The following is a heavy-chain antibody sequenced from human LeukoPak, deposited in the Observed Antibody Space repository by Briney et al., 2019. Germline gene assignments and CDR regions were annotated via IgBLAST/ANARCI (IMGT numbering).Heavy chain of an antibody. D-gene: IGHD3-22*01. Sequence: PSETLSLICTVSGDSISSYNYFWGWIRQPPGKGLEWVGSIYYRGNTYYNPSLKSRVILSADTSKNQFSLKVTSVTAADTAVYYCARASSGYYWDFDYWGQGALVTVSS. CDR2: IYYRGNT. V-gene: IGHV4-39*01. CDR1: GDSISSYNYF. J-gene: IGHJ4*02. CDR3: ARASSGYYWDFDY.